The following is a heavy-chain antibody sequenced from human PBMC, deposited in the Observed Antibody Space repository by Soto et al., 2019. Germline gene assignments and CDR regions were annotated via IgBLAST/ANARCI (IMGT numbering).Heavy chain of an antibody. CDR2: IYYSGST. CDR3: ARDSVASSSQFDYYYYMDV. V-gene: IGHV4-31*03. CDR1: GGSISSAAYY. Sequence: SETLSLTCTVSGGSISSAAYYWSWIRQHPGKGLEWIGYIYYSGSTYYNPSLKSRVTISVDTSKNQFSLKLSSVTAADTAVYYCARDSVASSSQFDYYYYMDVWGKGTTVTVSS. D-gene: IGHD6-6*01. J-gene: IGHJ6*03.